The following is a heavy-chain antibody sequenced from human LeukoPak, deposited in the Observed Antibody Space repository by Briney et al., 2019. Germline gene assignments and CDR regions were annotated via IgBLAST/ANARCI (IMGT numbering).Heavy chain of an antibody. Sequence: PGGSLRLSCAASGFSFSSYAMSWVRQAPGKGLEWVSGISGSGTNTYYADSVKGRFTISRDNSKNTLFLQMNSLRGEDTAVYYCATETGDSPDYWGQGTLVTDSS. V-gene: IGHV3-23*01. D-gene: IGHD2-21*01. CDR1: GFSFSSYA. J-gene: IGHJ4*02. CDR2: ISGSGTNT. CDR3: ATETGDSPDY.